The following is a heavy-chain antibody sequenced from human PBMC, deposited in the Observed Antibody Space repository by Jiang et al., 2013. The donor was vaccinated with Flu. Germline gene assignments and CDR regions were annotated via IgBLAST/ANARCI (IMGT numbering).Heavy chain of an antibody. Sequence: VQLVESGAEVKKPGESLRISCKASGYRFTNYWINWVRQMPGRGLEWMGKIDPTDASTEYSPSFQGHVTLSVDKSISTAYLQWTSLKASDSAMYYCTTEGTGAPEHWGQGTLVTVSS. J-gene: IGHJ1*01. CDR1: GYRFTNYW. CDR2: IDPTDAST. D-gene: IGHD3-10*01. V-gene: IGHV5-10-1*01. CDR3: TTEGTGAPEH.